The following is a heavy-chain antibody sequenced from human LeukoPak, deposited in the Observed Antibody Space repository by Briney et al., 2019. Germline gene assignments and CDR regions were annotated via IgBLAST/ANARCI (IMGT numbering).Heavy chain of an antibody. D-gene: IGHD4-17*01. CDR3: ARIDYGDYLGDY. CDR1: GYTFTSYG. J-gene: IGHJ4*02. Sequence: ASVKVSCKASGYTFTSYGISWVRQAPGQGLEWMGWISAYNGNTNYAQKLQGRVTVTTDTSTSTAYMELRSLRSDDTAVYYCARIDYGDYLGDYWGQGTLVTVSS. V-gene: IGHV1-18*04. CDR2: ISAYNGNT.